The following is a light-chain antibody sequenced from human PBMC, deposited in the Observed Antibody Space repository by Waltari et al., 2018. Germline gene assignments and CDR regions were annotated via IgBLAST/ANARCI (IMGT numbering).Light chain of an antibody. CDR3: SSYTSSSTLDVV. CDR2: DVS. V-gene: IGLV2-14*01. J-gene: IGLJ2*01. Sequence: QSALTQPASVSGSPGQSITISCTGTSRDVGGYNYFSWYQQHPGKAPKLMIYDVSNRPSGVSNRFSGSKSGNTASLTISGLQAEDEADYYCSSYTSSSTLDVVFGGGTKLTVL. CDR1: SRDVGGYNY.